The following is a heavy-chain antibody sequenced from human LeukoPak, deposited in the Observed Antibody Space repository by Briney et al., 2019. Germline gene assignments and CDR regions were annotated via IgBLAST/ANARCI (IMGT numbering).Heavy chain of an antibody. D-gene: IGHD3-22*01. Sequence: SETLSLTCTVSGGSISSSSYYWGWIRQPPGKGLEWIGSIYYSGSTYYNPSLKSRVTISVDTSKNQFSLKLSSVTAADTAVYYCARALYYYDSSGYYYTGARYNWFDPWGQGTLVTVSS. CDR3: ARALYYYDSSGYYYTGARYNWFDP. CDR1: GGSISSSSYY. CDR2: IYYSGST. J-gene: IGHJ5*02. V-gene: IGHV4-39*01.